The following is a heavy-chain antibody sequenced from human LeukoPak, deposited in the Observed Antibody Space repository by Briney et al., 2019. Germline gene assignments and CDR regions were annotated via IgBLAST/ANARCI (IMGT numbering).Heavy chain of an antibody. J-gene: IGHJ5*02. CDR1: GFTFSSYS. Sequence: PGGSLRLSCAASGFTFSSYSMNWVRQAPGKGLEWVSSISSSSSYIYYADSVKGRFTISRDNAKNSLYLQMNSLRAEDTAVYYCARADPNIAAGFDPWGQGTLVTVSS. D-gene: IGHD2/OR15-2a*01. V-gene: IGHV3-21*01. CDR3: ARADPNIAAGFDP. CDR2: ISSSSSYI.